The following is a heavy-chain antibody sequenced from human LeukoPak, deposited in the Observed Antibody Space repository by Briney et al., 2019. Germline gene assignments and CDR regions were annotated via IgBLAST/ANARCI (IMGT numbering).Heavy chain of an antibody. CDR1: GGSISSSSYY. Sequence: SETLSLTCTVSGGSISSSSYYWGWIRQHPGKGLEWIGYIYYSGSTYYNPSLKSRVTISVDTSKNQFSLKLSSVTAADTAVYYCARGQWLIRTWFDPWGQGTLVTVSS. CDR3: ARGQWLIRTWFDP. D-gene: IGHD5-12*01. V-gene: IGHV4-31*03. CDR2: IYYSGST. J-gene: IGHJ5*02.